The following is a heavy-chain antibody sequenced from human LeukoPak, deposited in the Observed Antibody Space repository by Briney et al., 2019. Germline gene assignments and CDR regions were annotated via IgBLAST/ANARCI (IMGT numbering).Heavy chain of an antibody. Sequence: GESLRISCKGSGYTFSSYWIGWVRQMPGKGLEWMGIIYPGDSDTRYSPSLQGQVTISVDTSIGTAYLQWSSLKASDTAIYYCARQNDFRLDYWGQETLVTVSS. D-gene: IGHD3-3*01. CDR1: GYTFSSYW. CDR3: ARQNDFRLDY. V-gene: IGHV5-51*01. CDR2: IYPGDSDT. J-gene: IGHJ4*02.